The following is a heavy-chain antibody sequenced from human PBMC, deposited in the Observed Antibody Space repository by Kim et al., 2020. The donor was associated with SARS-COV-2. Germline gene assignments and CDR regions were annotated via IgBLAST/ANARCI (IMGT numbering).Heavy chain of an antibody. V-gene: IGHV2-5*01. D-gene: IGHD1-1*01. Sequence: SPSLKSRLTITEDTSKNQVVLTVTNMDPVDTATYYCAHRTVWNDGGGFDYWGQGTLVTVSS. CDR3: AHRTVWNDGGGFDY. J-gene: IGHJ4*02.